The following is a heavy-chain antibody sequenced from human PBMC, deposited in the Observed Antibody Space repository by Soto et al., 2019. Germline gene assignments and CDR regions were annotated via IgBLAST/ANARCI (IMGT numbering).Heavy chain of an antibody. CDR3: ARRSDYDILTGYYVDS. CDR2: IYYSGST. J-gene: IGHJ4*02. D-gene: IGHD3-9*01. Sequence: QLQLQESGPGLVKPSETLSLTCTVSGGSISSSSYYWGWIRQPPGKGLEWIGSIYYSGSTYYNPSLKSRVTISVDTSKNQFSLKLSSVTAAETAVYYWARRSDYDILTGYYVDSWGQGTLVTVSS. CDR1: GGSISSSSYY. V-gene: IGHV4-39*01.